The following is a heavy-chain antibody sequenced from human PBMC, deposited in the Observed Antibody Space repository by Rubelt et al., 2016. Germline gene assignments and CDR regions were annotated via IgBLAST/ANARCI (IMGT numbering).Heavy chain of an antibody. D-gene: IGHD6-13*01. J-gene: IGHJ4*02. CDR1: GFTVSSNY. CDR2: IYSGGST. V-gene: IGHV3-66*01. Sequence: VGCGGGLVQPGGSLRLSCAASGFTVSSNYMSWVRQAPGKGLEWVSVIYSGGSTYYADSVKGRFTISRDNAKNSLYLQMKSLRAEDTAVYYCASRRGAAAGTNYWGQGTLVTVSS. CDR3: ASRRGAAAGTNY.